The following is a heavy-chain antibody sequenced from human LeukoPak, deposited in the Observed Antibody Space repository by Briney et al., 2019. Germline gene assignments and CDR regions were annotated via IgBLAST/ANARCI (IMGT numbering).Heavy chain of an antibody. V-gene: IGHV1-69*04. Sequence: SVKVSCKASGGTFSSYAISWVRQAPGQGLEWMGRIVPIFGIANYAQKFQGRVTITADKSTSTAYMELSSLRSEDTAVYYCARDLGYYDSSGLTWGQGTLVTVSS. J-gene: IGHJ4*02. CDR1: GGTFSSYA. D-gene: IGHD3-22*01. CDR2: IVPIFGIA. CDR3: ARDLGYYDSSGLT.